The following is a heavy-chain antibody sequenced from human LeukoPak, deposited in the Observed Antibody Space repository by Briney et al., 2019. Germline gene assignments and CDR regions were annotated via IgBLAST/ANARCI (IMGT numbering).Heavy chain of an antibody. CDR1: GGSFSGYY. J-gene: IGHJ6*04. Sequence: SETLSLTCAVYGGSFSGYYWSWIRQPPGKGLEWIGEINHSGSTNYNPSLKSRVTISVDTSKNQFSLKLSSVTAADTAVYYCARGRITIFGVVIIRDFTDVWGKGTTVTVSS. D-gene: IGHD3-3*01. CDR3: ARGRITIFGVVIIRDFTDV. V-gene: IGHV4-34*01. CDR2: INHSGST.